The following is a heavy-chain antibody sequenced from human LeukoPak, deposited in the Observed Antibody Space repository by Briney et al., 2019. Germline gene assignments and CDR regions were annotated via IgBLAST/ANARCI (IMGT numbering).Heavy chain of an antibody. CDR1: GFTFSSYV. V-gene: IGHV3-30*04. CDR2: ISYDGSNE. CDR3: AKGRYYDSSGSAYFDY. J-gene: IGHJ4*02. Sequence: GGSLRLSCAASGFTFSSYVMHWVRQAPGKGLEWVAIISYDGSNEYYADSVKGRFTISRDNSKNTLYLQMNSLRAEDTAVYYCAKGRYYDSSGSAYFDYWGQGTLVTVSS. D-gene: IGHD3-22*01.